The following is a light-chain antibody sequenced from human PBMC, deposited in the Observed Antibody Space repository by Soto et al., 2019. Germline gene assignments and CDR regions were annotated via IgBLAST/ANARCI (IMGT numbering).Light chain of an antibody. Sequence: EIVLTQSPGTLSLSPGERATLSCRASQSVSSSYLVWYQQKPGQAPRLLIYGASSRATGIPDRFSGSGSGTDFTLTISRLEPEDFAVYYCQQYGASPPAWTFGQGTKVDIK. CDR2: GAS. CDR3: QQYGASPPAWT. CDR1: QSVSSSY. V-gene: IGKV3-20*01. J-gene: IGKJ1*01.